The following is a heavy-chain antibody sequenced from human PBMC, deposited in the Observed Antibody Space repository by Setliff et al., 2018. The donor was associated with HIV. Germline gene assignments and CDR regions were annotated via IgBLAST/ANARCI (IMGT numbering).Heavy chain of an antibody. J-gene: IGHJ5*02. CDR1: NYTLINYG. D-gene: IGHD2-2*01. V-gene: IGHV1-18*01. Sequence: ASVKVSCKASNYTLINYGVSWVRQAPGQGLEWMGWIGSYSGYTIYAQKFQDRLTMTXDTSTTTAPMELRSLRSDDTAVYYCVRGHCNSDKCWYTWFDPWGQGTLVTVSS. CDR2: IGSYSGYT. CDR3: VRGHCNSDKCWYTWFDP.